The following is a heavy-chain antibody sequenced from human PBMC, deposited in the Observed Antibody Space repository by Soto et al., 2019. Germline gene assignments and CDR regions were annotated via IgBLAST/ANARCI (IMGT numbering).Heavy chain of an antibody. V-gene: IGHV3-33*01. Sequence: QVQLEESGGDVGRAGRSLILSCEASGFTFSNYGMHSVRQAPGKGLEWVALIWYDGIQKYYADSVKGRFTISRDNSKNTLYLQMNSLRVDDTAVYYCARRVNYFAHWGQGTLVTVSS. CDR3: ARRVNYFAH. CDR1: GFTFSNYG. CDR2: IWYDGIQK. J-gene: IGHJ4*02.